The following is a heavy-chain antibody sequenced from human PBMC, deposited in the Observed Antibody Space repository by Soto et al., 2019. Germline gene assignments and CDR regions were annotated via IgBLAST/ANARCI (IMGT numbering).Heavy chain of an antibody. D-gene: IGHD3-16*01. CDR3: AGGGSWREDGMDV. CDR1: GGTFSSYA. CDR2: IIPIFGTA. J-gene: IGHJ6*01. V-gene: IGHV1-69*12. Sequence: QVQLVQSGAEVKKPGSSVKVSCKASGGTFSSYAISWVRQAPGQGLEWMGGIIPIFGTANYAQKFQGRVTINADQTKRKGYKEVGRLGSEDTGGEYCAGGGSWREDGMDVWGQGTKVTVSS.